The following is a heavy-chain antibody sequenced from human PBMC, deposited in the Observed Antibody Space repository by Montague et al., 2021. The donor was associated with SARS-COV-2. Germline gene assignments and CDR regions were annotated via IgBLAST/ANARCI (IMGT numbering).Heavy chain of an antibody. CDR1: GGSIISYY. Sequence: SETLSLTCTVSGGSIISYYWSWIRQYPGKRLEWIGYIYSTGSSDXNPSLESRVTMSIDMSKNQFSLNLTSVTAADTAVYYCARRGGWPYLDFWSQGTLVTVSS. CDR3: ARRGGWPYLDF. V-gene: IGHV4-59*08. D-gene: IGHD6-19*01. CDR2: IYSTGSS. J-gene: IGHJ4*02.